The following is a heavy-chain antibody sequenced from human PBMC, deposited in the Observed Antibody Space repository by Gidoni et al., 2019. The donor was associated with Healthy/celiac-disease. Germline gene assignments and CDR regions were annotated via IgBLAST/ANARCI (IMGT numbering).Heavy chain of an antibody. D-gene: IGHD3-22*01. V-gene: IGHV3-15*01. CDR3: TTAPYYYDSSGYYYYFDY. CDR1: GFTFSNAW. Sequence: EVQLVESGGGLVKPGGSLRLSCAASGFTFSNAWMSWVRQAPGKGLEWVGRIKSKTDGGTTDYAAPVKGRFTISRDYSKNTLYLQMNSLKTEDTAVYYCTTAPYYYDSSGYYYYFDYWGQGTLVTVSS. J-gene: IGHJ4*02. CDR2: IKSKTDGGTT.